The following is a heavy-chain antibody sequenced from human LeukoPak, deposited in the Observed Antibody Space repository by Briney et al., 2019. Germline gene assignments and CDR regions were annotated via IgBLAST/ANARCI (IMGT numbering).Heavy chain of an antibody. J-gene: IGHJ3*02. Sequence: SETLSLTCTVSGGSISSYYWSWIRQPPGKGLEWIGYIYYSGSTNYNPSLKSRVTISVDTSKNQFSLKLSSVTAADTAVHYCARAVAGRDDAFDIWGQGTMVTVSS. CDR2: IYYSGST. CDR1: GGSISSYY. D-gene: IGHD6-19*01. CDR3: ARAVAGRDDAFDI. V-gene: IGHV4-59*01.